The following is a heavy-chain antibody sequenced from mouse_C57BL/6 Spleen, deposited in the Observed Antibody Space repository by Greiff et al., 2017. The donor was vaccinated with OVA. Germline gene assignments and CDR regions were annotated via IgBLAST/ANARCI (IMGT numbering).Heavy chain of an antibody. V-gene: IGHV7-3*01. CDR1: GFTFTDYY. Sequence: EVQLVESGGGLVQPGGSLSLSCAASGFTFTDYYMSWVRQPPGKALEWLGFIRNKANGYTTEYSASVKGRFTISRDNSQSILYLQMNALRAEYSATYYCARPRDGYYAMDYWGQGTSVTVSS. D-gene: IGHD3-1*01. J-gene: IGHJ4*01. CDR2: IRNKANGYTT. CDR3: ARPRDGYYAMDY.